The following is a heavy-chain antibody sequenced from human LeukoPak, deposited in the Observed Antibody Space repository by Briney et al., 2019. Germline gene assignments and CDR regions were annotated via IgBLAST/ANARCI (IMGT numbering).Heavy chain of an antibody. Sequence: SETLSLTCAVSGGAFSNYFWTRIRQPPGKGLEWIAEINDSGSTNSNSSLRSRVAISVDTSKNQFSLRLTSVTAADTAVYYCARGQYCSTTTCYSARRYFDFWGQGTLVTVSS. D-gene: IGHD2-2*01. J-gene: IGHJ4*02. CDR2: INDSGST. CDR1: GGAFSNYF. CDR3: ARGQYCSTTTCYSARRYFDF. V-gene: IGHV4-34*01.